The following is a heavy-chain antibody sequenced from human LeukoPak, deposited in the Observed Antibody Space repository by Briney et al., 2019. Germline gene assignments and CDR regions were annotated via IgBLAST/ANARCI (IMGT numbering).Heavy chain of an antibody. CDR1: GFTFRSYS. Sequence: PGGSLRLSCAASGFTFRSYSMNWVSQAPGKGLEWVSFISSSSSTIYYADSVKGRFTISRDNAKNSLYLQMNSLRAEDTAVYYCARDRGGSYSAIDYWGQGTLVTVSS. J-gene: IGHJ4*02. V-gene: IGHV3-48*04. CDR3: ARDRGGSYSAIDY. D-gene: IGHD1-26*01. CDR2: ISSSSSTI.